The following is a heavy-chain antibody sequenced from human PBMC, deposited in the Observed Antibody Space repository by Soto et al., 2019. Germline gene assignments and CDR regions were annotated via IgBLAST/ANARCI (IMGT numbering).Heavy chain of an antibody. CDR1: GFTFSSYA. J-gene: IGHJ4*02. CDR2: ISGSGGST. Sequence: PGGSLRLSCAASGFTFSSYAMSWVRQAPGKGLEWVSAISGSGGSTYYADSVKGRFTISRDNSKNTLYLQMNSLRAEDTAVYYCAKAPLRMVYAIREYYFDYWGQGTLVTVSS. D-gene: IGHD2-8*01. V-gene: IGHV3-23*01. CDR3: AKAPLRMVYAIREYYFDY.